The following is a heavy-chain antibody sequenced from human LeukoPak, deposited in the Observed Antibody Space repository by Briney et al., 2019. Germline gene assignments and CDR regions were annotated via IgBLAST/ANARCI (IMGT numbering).Heavy chain of an antibody. CDR1: GYTFTGYY. CDR3: ARVARAIGRPYYFDY. V-gene: IGHV1-2*02. J-gene: IGHJ4*02. D-gene: IGHD1-26*01. CDR2: INPNSGGT. Sequence: ASVKVSCKTSGYTFTGYYLHWVRQAPGQGLEWMGWINPNSGGTKYAQKFQGRVTMTRDTSINTVYVGLSRLSSDDTAVYYCARVARAIGRPYYFDYWGQGTLVTVSS.